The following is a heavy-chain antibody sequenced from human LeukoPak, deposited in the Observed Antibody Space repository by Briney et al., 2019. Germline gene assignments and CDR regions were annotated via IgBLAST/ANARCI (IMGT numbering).Heavy chain of an antibody. Sequence: ASVKVSCKASGYTFTSYDMNWVRQATGQGLEWMGWMNPNSGNTGYAQKFQGRVTMTRNTSISTAYMELSSLRSEDTAVYYCARVSGVVRVYYYYYGMDVWGQGTTVTVSS. CDR1: GYTFTSYD. V-gene: IGHV1-8*01. CDR3: ARVSGVVRVYYYYYGMDV. CDR2: MNPNSGNT. J-gene: IGHJ6*02. D-gene: IGHD3-16*01.